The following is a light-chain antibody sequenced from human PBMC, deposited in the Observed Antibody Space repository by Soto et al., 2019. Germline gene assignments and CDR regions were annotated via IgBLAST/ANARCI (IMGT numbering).Light chain of an antibody. CDR1: SSDIGSYNH. Sequence: LTQPASVSGSPGQAITISCSGTSSDIGSYNHVASYQQFPGKSPKLMIYPVSDRPPGVSVRFSGSKSGITASLTISGVQTEGEADYYCISYTDRQSYLFGTGTKVTVL. J-gene: IGLJ1*01. CDR3: ISYTDRQSYL. CDR2: PVS. V-gene: IGLV2-14*03.